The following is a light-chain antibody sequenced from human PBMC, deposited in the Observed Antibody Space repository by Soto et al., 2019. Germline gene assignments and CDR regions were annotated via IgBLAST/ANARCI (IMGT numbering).Light chain of an antibody. Sequence: EIVMTQSPATLSVSPGERATLSCRASQGVSSNLAWYQQKPGQAPRLLIYGASTRATGIPARFSGSGSGTEFTLTISSLQSEDFAVYYCQQYNNWPPVFGQGTRLEIK. V-gene: IGKV3-15*01. CDR3: QQYNNWPPV. J-gene: IGKJ5*01. CDR1: QGVSSN. CDR2: GAS.